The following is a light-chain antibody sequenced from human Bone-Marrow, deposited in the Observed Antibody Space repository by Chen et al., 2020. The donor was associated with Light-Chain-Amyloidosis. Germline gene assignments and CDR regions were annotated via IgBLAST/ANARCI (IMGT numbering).Light chain of an antibody. Sequence: DIVLTQSPCPLSLYPGEGANLSCRASKTISSNYLTWYQQKFGQAPRLLIYGSSSRATGIPDRFTGSGSGTDFTLNINRLEPEDFAMYYCQQYGTSPLTFGGGTKVEIK. CDR2: GSS. J-gene: IGKJ4*01. CDR3: QQYGTSPLT. V-gene: IGKV3-20*01. CDR1: KTISSNY.